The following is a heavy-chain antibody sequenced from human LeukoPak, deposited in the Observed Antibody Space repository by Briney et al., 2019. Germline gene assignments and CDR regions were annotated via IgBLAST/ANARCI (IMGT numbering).Heavy chain of an antibody. J-gene: IGHJ4*02. CDR2: ISGSDGNT. V-gene: IGHV3-23*01. CDR1: GFTFSSYA. CDR3: AKDLCSGSCHYFEY. D-gene: IGHD1-26*01. Sequence: GGSLRLSCAAPGFTFSSYAMSWVRQAPGKGLEWVSRISGSDGNTNYADSVKGRFTISRDNSKNTLFLQMNSLRAEDTAIYFCAKDLCSGSCHYFEYWGQGALVTVSS.